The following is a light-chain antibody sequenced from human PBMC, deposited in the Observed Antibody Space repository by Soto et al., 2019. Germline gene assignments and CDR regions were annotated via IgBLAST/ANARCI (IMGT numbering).Light chain of an antibody. J-gene: IGLJ3*02. Sequence: QSALTQPASVSGSPGQSITISCTGTSSDVGSYNLVSWYQQHPGNAPKLVIYEGSKRPSGVSNRFFGSKSGNTASLTISGLQAEDEADYYCCSFARGSTLVFGGGTKLTVL. CDR3: CSFARGSTLV. CDR1: SSDVGSYNL. V-gene: IGLV2-23*01. CDR2: EGS.